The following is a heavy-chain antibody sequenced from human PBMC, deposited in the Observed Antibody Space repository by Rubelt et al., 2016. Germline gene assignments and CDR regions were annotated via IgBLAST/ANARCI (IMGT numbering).Heavy chain of an antibody. J-gene: IGHJ5*02. CDR2: IDPSDSYT. CDR3: ARHAGDSGNSEDWFDP. CDR1: GYSFTSYW. D-gene: IGHD4-23*01. V-gene: IGHV5-10-1*01. Sequence: EVQLVQSGAEVKKPGESLRISCKGSGYSFTSYWISWVRQMPGKGLEWMGRIDPSDSYTNYSPSFQGHVTISADKSISTAYLQWSSLKASDTAMYYCARHAGDSGNSEDWFDPWGQGTLVTVSS.